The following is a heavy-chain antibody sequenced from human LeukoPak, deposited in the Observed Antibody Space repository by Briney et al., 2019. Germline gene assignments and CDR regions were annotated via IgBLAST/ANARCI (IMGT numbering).Heavy chain of an antibody. D-gene: IGHD2-2*02. J-gene: IGHJ4*02. CDR2: ISSSGSTI. V-gene: IGHV3-48*03. Sequence: GGSLRLSCAASGFTFSSYEMNWVRQAPGRGLEWVSYISSSGSTIYYADSVKGRFTISRDNAKNSLYLQMNSLRAEDTAVYYCARDCSTSTCYNYWGQGTLVTVSS. CDR3: ARDCSTSTCYNY. CDR1: GFTFSSYE.